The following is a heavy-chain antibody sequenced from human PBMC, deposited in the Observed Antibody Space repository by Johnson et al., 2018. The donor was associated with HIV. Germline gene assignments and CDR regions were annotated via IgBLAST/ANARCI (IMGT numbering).Heavy chain of an antibody. Sequence: EQLVESGGGLIQPGGSLRLSCAASGFTVSSNYMSWVRQAPGKGLEWVSVIYSGGSTYYADSVKGRFTISRDNSKNTLYLQMNSLRAEDTAVYYCARGISNWNYFDDDAFDIWGQGTMVTVSS. V-gene: IGHV3-53*01. CDR3: ARGISNWNYFDDDAFDI. CDR2: IYSGGST. J-gene: IGHJ3*02. D-gene: IGHD1-7*01. CDR1: GFTVSSNY.